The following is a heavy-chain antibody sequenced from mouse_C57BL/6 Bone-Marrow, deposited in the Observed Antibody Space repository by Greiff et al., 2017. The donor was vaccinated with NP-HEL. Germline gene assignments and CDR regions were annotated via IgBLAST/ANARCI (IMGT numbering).Heavy chain of an antibody. V-gene: IGHV1-54*01. CDR1: GYAFTNYL. CDR3: ARSSTVVAAPFAY. D-gene: IGHD1-1*01. J-gene: IGHJ3*01. Sequence: QVQLQQSGAELVRPGTSVKVSCKASGYAFTNYLIEWVKQRPGQGLEWIGVINPGSGGTNYNEKFKGKATLTADKSSSTAYMQLSSLPSEDSAVYYCARSSTVVAAPFAYWGQGTLVTVSA. CDR2: INPGSGGT.